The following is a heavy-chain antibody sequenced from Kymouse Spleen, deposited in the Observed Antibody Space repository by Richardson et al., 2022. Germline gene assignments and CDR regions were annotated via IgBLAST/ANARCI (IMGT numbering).Heavy chain of an antibody. D-gene: IGHD3-10*01. CDR2: IYYSGST. CDR3: ARQRYYYGSGSYLNWFDP. CDR1: GGSISSSSYY. V-gene: IGHV4-39*01. J-gene: IGHJ5*02. Sequence: QLQLQESGPGLVKPSETLSLTCTVSGGSISSSSYYWGWIRQPPGKGLEWIGSIYYSGSTYYNPSLKSRVTISVDTSKNQFSLKLSSVTAADTAVYYCARQRYYYGSGSYLNWFDPWGQGTLVTVSS.